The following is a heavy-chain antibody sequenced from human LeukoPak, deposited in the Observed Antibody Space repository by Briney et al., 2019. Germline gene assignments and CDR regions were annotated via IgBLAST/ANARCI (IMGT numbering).Heavy chain of an antibody. V-gene: IGHV3-21*01. CDR3: AGDVSGRLLDY. D-gene: IGHD3-22*01. CDR2: ISSSSSYI. Sequence: PGRSLRLSCAASGFTFSSYSMNWVRQAPGRGLEWVSSISSSSSYIYYADSVEGRFTISRDNAKNSLYLQMNSLRAEDTAVYYCAGDVSGRLLDYWGQGTLVTVSS. J-gene: IGHJ4*02. CDR1: GFTFSSYS.